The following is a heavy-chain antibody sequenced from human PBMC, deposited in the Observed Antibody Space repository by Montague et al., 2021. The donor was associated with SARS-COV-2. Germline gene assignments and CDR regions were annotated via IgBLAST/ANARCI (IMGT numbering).Heavy chain of an antibody. V-gene: IGHV4-39*01. CDR1: GGSISSSSYY. D-gene: IGHD2-2*01. CDR3: ARQGDQLLLEYWFDP. CDR2: IYYSGST. Sequence: SETLSLTHTVSGGSISSSSYYWGWIRQPPGKGLEWIGSIYYSGSTYYXPSLKSRVTISVDTSKNQFSLKLSSVTAADTAVYYCARQGDQLLLEYWFDPWGQGTLVTVSS. J-gene: IGHJ5*01.